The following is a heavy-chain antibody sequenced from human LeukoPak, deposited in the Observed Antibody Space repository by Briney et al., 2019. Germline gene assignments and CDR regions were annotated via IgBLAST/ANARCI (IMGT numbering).Heavy chain of an antibody. CDR3: ARDFRDDFLSGYPFDP. V-gene: IGHV4-4*07. J-gene: IGHJ5*02. D-gene: IGHD3-3*01. CDR2: IYTSGST. Sequence: PSETLSLTCTVSGGSISNYYWSWIRQPAGKGLEWIGRIYTSGSTNYNPSLKSRVTMSVDMSKNHFSLKLSSVTAADTAVYYCARDFRDDFLSGYPFDPWGQGTPVTVSS. CDR1: GGSISNYY.